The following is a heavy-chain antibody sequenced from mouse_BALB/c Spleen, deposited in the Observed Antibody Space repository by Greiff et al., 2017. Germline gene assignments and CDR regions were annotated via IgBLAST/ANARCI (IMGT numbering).Heavy chain of an antibody. D-gene: IGHD4-1*01. CDR1: GYTFTDYY. CDR3: AREKKNWVYAMDY. V-gene: IGHV1-19*01. CDR2: VNPYNGGT. Sequence: VQLKESGPELVKPGASVKMSCKASGYTFTDYYMDWVKQSHGESFEWIGRVNPYNGGTSYNQKFKGKATLTVDKSSSTAYMELNSLPSEDSAVYYCAREKKNWVYAMDYWGQGTSVTVSS. J-gene: IGHJ4*01.